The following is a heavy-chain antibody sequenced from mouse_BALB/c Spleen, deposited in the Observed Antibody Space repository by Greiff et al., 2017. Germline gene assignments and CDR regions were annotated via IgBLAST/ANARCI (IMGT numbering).Heavy chain of an antibody. V-gene: IGHV5-6-5*01. D-gene: IGHD2-2*01. J-gene: IGHJ2*01. CDR3: AGIYYGYPYFDY. CDR2: ISSGGST. CDR1: GFTFSSYA. Sequence: EVQLVESGGGLVKPGGSLKLSCAASGFTFSSYAMSWVRQTPEKSLEWVASISSGGSTYYPDSVKGRFTISRDNARNILYLQMSSLRSEDTAMYYCAGIYYGYPYFDYWGQGTTLTVSS.